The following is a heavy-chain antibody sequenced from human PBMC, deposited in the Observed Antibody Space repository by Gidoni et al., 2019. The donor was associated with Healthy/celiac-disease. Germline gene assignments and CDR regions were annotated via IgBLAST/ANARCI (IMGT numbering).Heavy chain of an antibody. CDR2: IKSKTDGGTT. V-gene: IGHV3-15*01. J-gene: IGHJ3*02. D-gene: IGHD4-17*01. CDR1: GFTFSNAW. Sequence: EVQLVESGGGLVKPGGSLRLSCAASGFTFSNAWMSWVRQAPGKGLEWVGRIKSKTDGGTTDYAAPVKGRFTISRDDSKNTLYLQMNSLKTEDTAVYYCTTDFRDYDNAFDIWGQGTMVTVSS. CDR3: TTDFRDYDNAFDI.